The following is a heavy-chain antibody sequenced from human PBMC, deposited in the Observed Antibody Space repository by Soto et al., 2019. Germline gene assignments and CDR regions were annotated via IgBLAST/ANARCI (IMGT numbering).Heavy chain of an antibody. CDR1: GFTFSSYA. J-gene: IGHJ4*02. V-gene: IGHV3-23*01. CDR3: AKVERAVAGIID. Sequence: EVQLLESGGGLVHPGWSLILSCSSSGFTFSSYAMSWVRQAPGKGLDWVSAISVIVGSTYYADSVRGRFTISRDNSKNTLYLQMNSLRAEDTAVYYCAKVERAVAGIIDWGQGTLVTVSS. CDR2: ISVIVGST. D-gene: IGHD6-19*01.